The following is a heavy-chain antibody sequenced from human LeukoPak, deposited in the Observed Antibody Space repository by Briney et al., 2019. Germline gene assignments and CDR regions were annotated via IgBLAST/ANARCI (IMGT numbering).Heavy chain of an antibody. J-gene: IGHJ4*02. V-gene: IGHV3-30*03. D-gene: IGHD6-19*01. CDR3: AREATWGQWYFDH. CDR1: GFSFSNHG. CDR2: IASDGGAK. Sequence: GTSLRLSCVASGFSFSNHGMHWVRQAPGKGLEWVSVIASDGGAKFYADSVKGRFTLSRDNPKNMFFLQMNLLTVEDTAVYYCAREATWGQWYFDHWGQGTPVTVSS.